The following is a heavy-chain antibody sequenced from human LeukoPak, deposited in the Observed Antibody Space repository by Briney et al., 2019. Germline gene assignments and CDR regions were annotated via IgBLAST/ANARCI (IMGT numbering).Heavy chain of an antibody. D-gene: IGHD6-13*01. CDR2: ISYDGSNK. CDR1: GFTFSSYG. V-gene: IGHV3-30*18. CDR3: AKESDSSSWVTIDF. Sequence: GGSLRLSCAASGFTFSSYGMHWVRQAPGKGLEWVAVISYDGSNKYYADSVKGRFTISRDNSKNTLYLQMNSLRAEDTAVYYCAKESDSSSWVTIDFWGQGTLVTVSS. J-gene: IGHJ4*02.